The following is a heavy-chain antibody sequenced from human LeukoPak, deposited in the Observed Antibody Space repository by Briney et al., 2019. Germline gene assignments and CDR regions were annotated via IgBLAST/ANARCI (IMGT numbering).Heavy chain of an antibody. Sequence: ASVKVSCKASGYTFTSYYMHWVRQAPGQGLEWMGIINPSGGGTSYAQKFQGRVTITTDESTSTAFMELSSLRSEDTAVYYCARAGGSWGDYWGQGTLVTVSS. CDR2: INPSGGGT. CDR3: ARAGGSWGDY. J-gene: IGHJ4*02. CDR1: GYTFTSYY. V-gene: IGHV1-46*01. D-gene: IGHD1-26*01.